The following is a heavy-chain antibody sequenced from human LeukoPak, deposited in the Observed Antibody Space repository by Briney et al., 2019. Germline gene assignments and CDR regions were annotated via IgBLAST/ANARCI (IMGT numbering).Heavy chain of an antibody. V-gene: IGHV1-18*01. CDR2: ISAYNGNT. J-gene: IGHJ5*02. CDR1: GYTFTSYG. D-gene: IGHD1-26*01. Sequence: ASVKVSCKASGYTFTSYGISWVRQAPGQGLEWMGWISAYNGNTNYAQKLQGRVTMTTDTSTSTAYMELRSLRSDDTAVYYCARDGDGLTIVGAAARFDPWGQGTLVTVSS. CDR3: ARDGDGLTIVGAAARFDP.